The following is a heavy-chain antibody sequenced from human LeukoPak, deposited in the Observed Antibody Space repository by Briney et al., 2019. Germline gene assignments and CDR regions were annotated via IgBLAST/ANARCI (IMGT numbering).Heavy chain of an antibody. CDR2: ISATNANT. CDR3: ARGSGSYSFFDY. V-gene: IGHV1-18*01. Sequence: GASVKVSCRASGYTFISYGISWVRQAPGQGLEWMGWISATNANTNNEQNSQGRVTMTTDTSTSTAYMELRSLRSDDTAVYYCARGSGSYSFFDYWGQGTLVTVSS. J-gene: IGHJ4*02. CDR1: GYTFISYG. D-gene: IGHD1-26*01.